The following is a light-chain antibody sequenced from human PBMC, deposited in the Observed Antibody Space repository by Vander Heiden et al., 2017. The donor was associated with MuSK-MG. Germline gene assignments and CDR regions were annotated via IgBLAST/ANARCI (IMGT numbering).Light chain of an antibody. CDR1: SPNIGAVYG. Sequence: QSVLTQPPSVSGAPGQRVTISCTGSSPNIGAVYGVHWYQQLPGTAPKLLIFGNSNRPSGVPDRFSGSKSGTSASLAITGLQAEDEADYYCQSYDSSLSGYVFGAGTKVTVL. CDR3: QSYDSSLSGYV. V-gene: IGLV1-40*01. J-gene: IGLJ1*01. CDR2: GNS.